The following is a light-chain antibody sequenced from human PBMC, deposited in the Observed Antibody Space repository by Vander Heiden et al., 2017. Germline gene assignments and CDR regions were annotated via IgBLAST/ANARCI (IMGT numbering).Light chain of an antibody. CDR1: QSISNY. J-gene: IGKJ2*01. Sequence: QMTQPPSSLSASVGDRVTITCRASQSISNYLNWYQQTPRKAPKLLINDATTLQTGVPSTFSGSGSGTDFTLTISNLQPEDFAAYYCQQSYTTPYTFGQGTKLEI. CDR2: DAT. CDR3: QQSYTTPYT. V-gene: IGKV1-39*01.